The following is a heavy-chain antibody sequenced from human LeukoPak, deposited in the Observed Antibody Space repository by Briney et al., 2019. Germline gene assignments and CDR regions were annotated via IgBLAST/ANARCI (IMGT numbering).Heavy chain of an antibody. CDR1: GFTFSSYW. Sequence: GGSLRLSCAASGFTFSSYWMSWVRQAPGKGLEWVANIKQDGSEKYYVDSVKGRFTISRDNAKNSLYLQMNSLRAEDTAVYYCARPSTVTTRYDAFDIWGQGTMVTVSS. CDR3: ARPSTVTTRYDAFDI. J-gene: IGHJ3*02. D-gene: IGHD4-17*01. V-gene: IGHV3-7*01. CDR2: IKQDGSEK.